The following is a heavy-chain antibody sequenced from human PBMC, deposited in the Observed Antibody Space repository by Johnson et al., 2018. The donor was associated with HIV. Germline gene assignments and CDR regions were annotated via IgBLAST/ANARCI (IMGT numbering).Heavy chain of an antibody. CDR3: AKDLGESENEEWATDYYDFSIGYPGQDPRAVVGAFDI. D-gene: IGHD3/OR15-3a*01. V-gene: IGHV3-23*01. J-gene: IGHJ3*02. CDR2: IGTAGDT. CDR1: GFTFSSYA. Sequence: EVQLLESGGGLVQPGGSLRLSCAASGFTFSSYAMSWVRQAPGKGLEWVSAIGTAGDTYYPGSVKGRFTISRDNSKNTLYLQMNSLRAEDTAVYYCAKDLGESENEEWATDYYDFSIGYPGQDPRAVVGAFDIWGQGTMVTVSS.